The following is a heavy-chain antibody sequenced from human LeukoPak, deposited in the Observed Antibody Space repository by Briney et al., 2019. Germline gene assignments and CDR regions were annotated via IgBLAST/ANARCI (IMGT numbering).Heavy chain of an antibody. D-gene: IGHD1-26*01. V-gene: IGHV3-30*18. CDR3: AQDRDLGATYFDY. Sequence: GGSLRLSCAASGFTFSNYGMHWVRQAPGKGPEWVTTISYDGSIKYYADSVKGRFTISRDTSKNTLYLQMNSLRAEDTAVYHCAQDRDLGATYFDYWGQGTLVTVSS. CDR1: GFTFSNYG. CDR2: ISYDGSIK. J-gene: IGHJ4*02.